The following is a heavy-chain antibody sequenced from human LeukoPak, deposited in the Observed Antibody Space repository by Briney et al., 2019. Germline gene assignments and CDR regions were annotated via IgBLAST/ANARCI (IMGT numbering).Heavy chain of an antibody. J-gene: IGHJ4*02. CDR2: IPGSGDST. Sequence: GGSLRLSCAASGFTFSSYAMSWVRQAPGKGLEWVSAIPGSGDSTNYADSVKGRFTISRDNSKNTLYLQMNSLRAEDTAVYYCAKRPGVSYGYFDYWGQGTLVTVSS. D-gene: IGHD1-26*01. V-gene: IGHV3-23*01. CDR3: AKRPGVSYGYFDY. CDR1: GFTFSSYA.